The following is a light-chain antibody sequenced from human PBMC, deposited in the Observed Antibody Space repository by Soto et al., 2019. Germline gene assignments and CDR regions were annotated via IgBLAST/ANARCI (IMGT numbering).Light chain of an antibody. J-gene: IGLJ2*01. CDR2: STN. CDR1: SGSVSTNYY. V-gene: IGLV8-61*01. Sequence: QTVVTQEPSFSVSPGGTVTLTCGLSSGSVSTNYYPSWYQQTPGQAPRTLIYSTNTRSSGVPDRFSGSILGNKAALTIAGAQADDESDYYCVLYMGSGISVFGGGTKLTAL. CDR3: VLYMGSGISV.